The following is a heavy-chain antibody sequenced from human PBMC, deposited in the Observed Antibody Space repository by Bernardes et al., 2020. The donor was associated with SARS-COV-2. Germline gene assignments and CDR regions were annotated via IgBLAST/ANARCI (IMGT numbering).Heavy chain of an antibody. CDR2: ISGSGGST. CDR3: AKGTRAYDILTGYDN. V-gene: IGHV3-23*01. D-gene: IGHD3-9*01. Sequence: VGSLILSCAASGFTFSSSAMSWVRQAPGPGLEWVSAISGSGGSTYYADSVKGRFTISRDNSKNTQYLQMNSLRAEDTAVYYCAKGTRAYDILTGYDNWGQGTLVTVSS. J-gene: IGHJ4*02. CDR1: GFTFSSSA.